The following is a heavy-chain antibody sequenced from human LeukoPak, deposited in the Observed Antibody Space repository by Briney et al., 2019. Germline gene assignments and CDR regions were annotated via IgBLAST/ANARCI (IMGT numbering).Heavy chain of an antibody. CDR2: IIPIFGTA. CDR1: GGTFSSYA. CDR3: ARSERGYSYGPIDY. V-gene: IGHV1-69*05. D-gene: IGHD5-18*01. J-gene: IGHJ4*02. Sequence: SVKVSRKASGGTFSSYAISWVRQAPGQGLEWMGGIIPIFGTANYAQKFQGRVTITTDESTSTAYMELSSLRSEDTAVYYCARSERGYSYGPIDYWGQGTLVTVSS.